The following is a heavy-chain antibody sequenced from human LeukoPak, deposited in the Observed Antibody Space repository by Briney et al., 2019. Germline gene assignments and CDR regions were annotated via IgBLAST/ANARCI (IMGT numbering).Heavy chain of an antibody. Sequence: GGSLRLSCAASGFTFSDYRMHWVRQAPGKGLVWVSGISSDGSTTSYADSVKGRFIISRDNARNSLYLQMNSLRAEDTAVYYCAKNTYYDFWSGYSNWFDPWGQGTLVTVSS. J-gene: IGHJ5*02. CDR1: GFTFSDYR. V-gene: IGHV3-74*01. CDR3: AKNTYYDFWSGYSNWFDP. CDR2: ISSDGSTT. D-gene: IGHD3-3*01.